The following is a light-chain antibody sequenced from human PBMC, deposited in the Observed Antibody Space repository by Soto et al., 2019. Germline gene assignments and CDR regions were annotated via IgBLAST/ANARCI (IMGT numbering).Light chain of an antibody. J-gene: IGLJ2*01. Sequence: QSALTQPASVSGSPGQSITISCTGTSSDVGVYNYVSWYQQHPGKAPKLVIYGVTERPAGVSNRFSGSKSGTTASLTISGLQAEDEAHYYCCSYAGSRGLVFGGGTKVTVL. V-gene: IGLV2-14*01. CDR2: GVT. CDR1: SSDVGVYNY. CDR3: CSYAGSRGLV.